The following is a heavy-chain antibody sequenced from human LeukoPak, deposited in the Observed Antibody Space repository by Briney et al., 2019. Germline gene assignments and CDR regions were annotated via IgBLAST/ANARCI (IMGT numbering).Heavy chain of an antibody. CDR2: MYSSGTT. J-gene: IGHJ3*02. D-gene: IGHD2-2*01. Sequence: SETLSLTCTVSGGSISITRYYWGWIRQPPGKGLEWIASMYSSGTTYYNPSLKSRVTISVDTSKNQFSLKLSSVTAADTAVYYCARGPPDCSSTSCYAFDAFDIWGQGTMVTVSS. V-gene: IGHV4-39*07. CDR3: ARGPPDCSSTSCYAFDAFDI. CDR1: GGSISITRYY.